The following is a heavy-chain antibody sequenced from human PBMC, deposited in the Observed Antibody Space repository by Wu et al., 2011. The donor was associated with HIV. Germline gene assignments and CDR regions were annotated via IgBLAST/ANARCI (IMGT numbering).Heavy chain of an antibody. CDR1: GYTFNIYN. V-gene: IGHV1-18*01. CDR3: ARMKQGYYMDV. CDR2: IRAYNGDT. Sequence: QVQLVQSGPEVKKPGASVKVSCKTSGYTFNIYNINWVRQAPGQGLEWMGRIRAYNGDTNYAQKFQDRVTMTADTSTSTTYMELRSLRSDDTAVYYCARMKQGYYMDVWGKGTTVTVSS. J-gene: IGHJ6*03.